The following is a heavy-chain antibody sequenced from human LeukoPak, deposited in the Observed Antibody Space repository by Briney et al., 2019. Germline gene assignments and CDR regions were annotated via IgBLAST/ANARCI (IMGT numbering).Heavy chain of an antibody. D-gene: IGHD1-7*01. CDR2: IWNDGSST. J-gene: IGHJ4*02. Sequence: GGSLRLSCAASGFTFSTYGMHWVRQAPGKGLEWVALIWNDGSSTYYTDSVKGRLTISRDSSKNTLYLQLNSLRVEDTAVYYCARDANYYFDYWGQGTQVTVSS. CDR1: GFTFSTYG. CDR3: ARDANYYFDY. V-gene: IGHV3-33*01.